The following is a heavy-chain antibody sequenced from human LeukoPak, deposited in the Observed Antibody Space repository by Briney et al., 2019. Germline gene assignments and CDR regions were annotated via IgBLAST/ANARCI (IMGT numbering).Heavy chain of an antibody. V-gene: IGHV4-4*07. Sequence: NPSETLSLTCTVSGGSISSYYWSWIRQPAGKGLEWIGRIYTSGSTNYNPSLKSRVTMSVDTSKNQFSLKLSSVTAADTAVYYCARDRSADIYCSSTSCYWGPDYWGQGTLVTVSS. J-gene: IGHJ4*02. CDR1: GGSISSYY. D-gene: IGHD2-2*01. CDR2: IYTSGST. CDR3: ARDRSADIYCSSTSCYWGPDY.